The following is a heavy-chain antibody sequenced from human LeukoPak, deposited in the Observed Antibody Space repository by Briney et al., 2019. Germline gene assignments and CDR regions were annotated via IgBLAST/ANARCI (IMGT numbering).Heavy chain of an antibody. D-gene: IGHD2-15*01. CDR2: LSGSGIYI. J-gene: IGHJ4*02. CDR1: GITFSSYA. CDR3: ARDLGEGCSGGSCYYIY. V-gene: IGHV3-23*01. Sequence: SGGSLRLSCAASGITFSSYAMTRVRQAPGKGLQWVSILSGSGIYIYYADSVKGRFTISRDNSKNTPYLQMNSLRAEDTAVYYCARDLGEGCSGGSCYYIYWGQGTLVTVSS.